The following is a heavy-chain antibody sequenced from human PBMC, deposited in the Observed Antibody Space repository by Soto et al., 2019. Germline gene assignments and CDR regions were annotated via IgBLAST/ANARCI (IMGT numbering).Heavy chain of an antibody. CDR3: ARGAARRYFDY. CDR2: IYYSGST. D-gene: IGHD6-6*01. J-gene: IGHJ4*02. CDR1: GGSISSGGYY. Sequence: QVQLQESGPGLVKPSQTLSLTCTVSGGSISSGGYYWSWIRQHPGKGLEWIGYIYYSGSTYYNPSLMSRVTISVDTSKNRFSLKLSSVTAADTAVYYCARGAARRYFDYWGQGTLVTVSS. V-gene: IGHV4-31*03.